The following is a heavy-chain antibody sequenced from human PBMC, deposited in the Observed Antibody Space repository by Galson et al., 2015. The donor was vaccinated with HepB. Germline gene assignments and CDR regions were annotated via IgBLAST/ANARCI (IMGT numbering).Heavy chain of an antibody. CDR1: GYTFTDFY. V-gene: IGHV1-2*06. D-gene: IGHD6-6*01. CDR2: ISPNSGGT. CDR3: ARVRIPRRRGGTYYYYGMDI. Sequence: ASGYTFTDFYIHWVRQAPGQGLEWMGRISPNSGGTNFAQNFQGRVIVTRDTSVSTAHMELSRLRSDDTAVYFCARVRIPRRRGGTYYYYGMDIWGQGTTVTVSS. J-gene: IGHJ6*02.